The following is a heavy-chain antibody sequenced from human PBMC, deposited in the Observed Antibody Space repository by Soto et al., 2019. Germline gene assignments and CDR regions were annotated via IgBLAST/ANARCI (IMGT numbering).Heavy chain of an antibody. CDR1: GFTFSSYA. Sequence: LRLSCAASGFTFSSYAMSWVRQAPGKGLEWVSAISGSGGSTYYADSVKGRFTISGDNSKNTLYLQMNSLRAEDTAVYYCAKVAATKFTVARTQGRTSMDVWGQGTTVTVSS. J-gene: IGHJ6*02. CDR2: ISGSGGST. V-gene: IGHV3-23*01. D-gene: IGHD2-15*01. CDR3: AKVAATKFTVARTQGRTSMDV.